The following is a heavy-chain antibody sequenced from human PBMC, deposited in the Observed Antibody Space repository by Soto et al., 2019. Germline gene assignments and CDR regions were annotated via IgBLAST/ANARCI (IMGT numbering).Heavy chain of an antibody. V-gene: IGHV3-21*06. CDR2: ISSTTNYI. J-gene: IGHJ4*02. CDR1: GFTFTRYS. CDR3: ARESEDLTSNFDY. Sequence: GGSLRLSCAASGFTFTRYSRNWVRQAPGKGLEWVSSISSTTNYIYYGDSMKGRFTISRDNAKNSLYLEMNSLRAEDTAVYYCARESEDLTSNFDYWGQGTMVTVYS.